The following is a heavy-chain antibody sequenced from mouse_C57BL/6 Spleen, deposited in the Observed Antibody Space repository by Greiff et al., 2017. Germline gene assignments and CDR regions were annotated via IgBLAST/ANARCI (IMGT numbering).Heavy chain of an antibody. D-gene: IGHD2-3*01. CDR2: IYPGDGDT. CDR1: GYAFSSSW. V-gene: IGHV1-82*01. J-gene: IGHJ4*01. CDR3: ARLGYDPLYAMDY. Sequence: QVQLQQSGPELVKPGASVKISCKASGYAFSSSWMNWVKQRPGKGLEWIGRIYPGDGDTNYNGKFKGKATLTADKSSSTAYMQLSSLTSEDSAVYFCARLGYDPLYAMDYWGQGTSVTVSS.